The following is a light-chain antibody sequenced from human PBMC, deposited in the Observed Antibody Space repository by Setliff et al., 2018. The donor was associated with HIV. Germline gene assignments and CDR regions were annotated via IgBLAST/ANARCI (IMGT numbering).Light chain of an antibody. CDR2: EVS. CDR1: NSDIGSYNF. CDR3: SSYTNITTRV. Sequence: ALTQPASVSGSPGQSITISCTGSNSDIGSYNFVSWYQHHPGKAPKLMIYEVSNRPSGVSSRFSASKSGNTASLTISGLQTEDEADYYCSSYTNITTRVFGTGTKVTVL. J-gene: IGLJ1*01. V-gene: IGLV2-14*01.